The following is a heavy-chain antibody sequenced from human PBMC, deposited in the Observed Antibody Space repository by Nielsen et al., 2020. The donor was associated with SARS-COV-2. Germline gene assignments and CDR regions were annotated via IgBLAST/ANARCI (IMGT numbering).Heavy chain of an antibody. Sequence: ASVKVSCKASGYTFRNYGIIWVRQAPGQGLEWMGWISADTGNTNYAQKFQGRLTMTEDTSTDTAYMELSSLRSEDTATYYCASSPMDYFYLDVWGKGTTVTVSS. D-gene: IGHD3-10*01. CDR2: ISADTGNT. CDR1: GYTFRNYG. CDR3: ASSPMDYFYLDV. V-gene: IGHV1-18*01. J-gene: IGHJ6*03.